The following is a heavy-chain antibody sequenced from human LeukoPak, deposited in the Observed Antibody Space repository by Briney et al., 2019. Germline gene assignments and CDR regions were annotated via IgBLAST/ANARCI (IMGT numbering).Heavy chain of an antibody. Sequence: PGGSLRLSCAASGFTFSSYAMHWVRQAPGKGLEWVAVISYYGSNKYYADSVKGRFTISRDNSKNTLYLQMNSLRAEDTAVYYCARESDYFDYWGQGTLVTVSS. D-gene: IGHD3-10*01. V-gene: IGHV3-30-3*01. CDR3: ARESDYFDY. J-gene: IGHJ4*02. CDR1: GFTFSSYA. CDR2: ISYYGSNK.